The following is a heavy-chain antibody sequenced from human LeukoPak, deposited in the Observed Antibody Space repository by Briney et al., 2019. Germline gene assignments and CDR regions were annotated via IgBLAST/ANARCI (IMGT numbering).Heavy chain of an antibody. CDR3: ARGGGSSGWVAFDI. V-gene: IGHV4-39*07. CDR2: IYYSGST. D-gene: IGHD6-19*01. J-gene: IGHJ3*02. CDR1: GGSISSSSYY. Sequence: PSETLSLTCTVSGGSISSSSYYWGWIRQPPGKGLEWIGSIYYSGSTYYNPSLKSRVTISVDTSKNQFSLKLSSVTAADTAVYYCARGGGSSGWVAFDIWGQGTMVTVSS.